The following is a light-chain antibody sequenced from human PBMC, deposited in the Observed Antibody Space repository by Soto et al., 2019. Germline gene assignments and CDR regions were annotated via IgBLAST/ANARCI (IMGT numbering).Light chain of an antibody. CDR2: TAS. V-gene: IGKV3-15*01. CDR1: ENINRN. J-gene: IGKJ1*01. Sequence: EIVMTQSPATLSVXXVXXXXXXXRASENINRNLVWYQKRPGQAPRLVIYTASTRATGIPARFSGSGSGTDFTLTISCLQSEDLAVYYCQQCHNWPRTFGLGTKVDIK. CDR3: QQCHNWPRT.